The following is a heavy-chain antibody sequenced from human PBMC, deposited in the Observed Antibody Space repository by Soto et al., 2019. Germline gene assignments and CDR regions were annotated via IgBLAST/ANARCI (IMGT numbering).Heavy chain of an antibody. CDR3: ARNYYDSSGYYYVDY. D-gene: IGHD3-22*01. V-gene: IGHV4-34*01. J-gene: IGHJ4*02. CDR2: INHSGST. CDR1: GGSFSGYY. Sequence: QVQLQQWGAGLLKPSETLSLTCAVYGGSFSGYYWSWIRQPPGKGLEWIGEINHSGSTNYNPSLKIRVTISVDTSKNQFSLKLSSVTAADTAVYYCARNYYDSSGYYYVDYWGQGTLVTVSS.